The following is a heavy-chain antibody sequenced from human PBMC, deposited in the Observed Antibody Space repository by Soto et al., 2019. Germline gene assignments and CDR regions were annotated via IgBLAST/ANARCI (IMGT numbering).Heavy chain of an antibody. CDR2: IYYSGST. CDR1: GGPISSGDYY. CDR3: ARQYYYDSSGYLFDY. Sequence: SETLSLTCTVSGGPISSGDYYWNWIRQPPGKGMEWIGYIYYSGSTYYNPSLKSRVTISVDTSKNQFSLKLSSVTAADTAVYYCARQYYYDSSGYLFDYWGQGTLVT. V-gene: IGHV4-30-4*01. J-gene: IGHJ4*02. D-gene: IGHD3-22*01.